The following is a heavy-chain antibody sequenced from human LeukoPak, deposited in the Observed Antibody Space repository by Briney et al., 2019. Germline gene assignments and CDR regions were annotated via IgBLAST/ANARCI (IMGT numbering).Heavy chain of an antibody. CDR1: GGSISSSSYY. CDR2: IYYSGST. J-gene: IGHJ6*03. CDR3: ARSIVATGSYYYYYMDV. V-gene: IGHV4-39*01. Sequence: SETLSLTRTVSGGSISSSSYYWGWIRQPPGKGLEWIGSIYYSGSTYYNPSLKSRVTRSVDTSKNQFSLKLSSVTAADTAVYYCARSIVATGSYYYYYMDVWGKGTTVTISS. D-gene: IGHD5-12*01.